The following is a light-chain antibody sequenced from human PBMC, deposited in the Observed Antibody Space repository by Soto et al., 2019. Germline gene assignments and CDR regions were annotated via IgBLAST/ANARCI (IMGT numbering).Light chain of an antibody. Sequence: QSALTQPASVSGSPGQSFTISCTGTSSDVVNYNYVSWYQQHPGKAPKVMIYDVNNRPSGVSNRFSGSKSGNTASLTISGLQAEDEADYYCSSFTTSSTPVVFGGGTKLTVL. V-gene: IGLV2-14*01. CDR3: SSFTTSSTPVV. CDR1: SSDVVNYNY. J-gene: IGLJ2*01. CDR2: DVN.